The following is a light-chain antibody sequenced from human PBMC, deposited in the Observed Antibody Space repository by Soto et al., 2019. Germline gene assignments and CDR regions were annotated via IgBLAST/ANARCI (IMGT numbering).Light chain of an antibody. CDR3: CSYADSSTYV. J-gene: IGLJ1*01. CDR2: EDS. V-gene: IGLV2-23*01. Sequence: QSVLTQHDSVSGSLAQSITISCTGTSSDVGSYNLVSRYQQHPGKAPKLMIYEDSKRPSGVSNRFSGSKSGNTAFLIISGLQTEDEADYYCCSYADSSTYVFGTGT. CDR1: SSDVGSYNL.